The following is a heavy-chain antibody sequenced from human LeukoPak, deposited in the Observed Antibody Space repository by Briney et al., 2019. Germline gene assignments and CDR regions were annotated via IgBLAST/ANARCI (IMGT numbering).Heavy chain of an antibody. D-gene: IGHD2-2*01. Sequence: GGSLRLSCAASGFTFSSYSMNWVRQAPGKGLEWVSSISSSSSYIYYADSVKGRFTISRDNAKNSLYLQMNSLRAEDTAVYYCARDLTTMPKGFDIWGQGTMVTVSS. CDR2: ISSSSSYI. V-gene: IGHV3-21*01. CDR1: GFTFSSYS. CDR3: ARDLTTMPKGFDI. J-gene: IGHJ3*02.